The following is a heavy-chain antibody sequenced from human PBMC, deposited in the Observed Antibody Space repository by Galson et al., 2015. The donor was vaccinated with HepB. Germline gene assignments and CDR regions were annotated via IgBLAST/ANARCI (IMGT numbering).Heavy chain of an antibody. Sequence: SLRLSCAASGFTFSAYTMNWVRRAPGKGLESIAYISTNGATIYDADSVKGRFTVSRDNARNSLYLQMNSLRDQDTAVYSCVRVFFGSERYSAYWYFDLWGRGTLVTVSS. J-gene: IGHJ2*01. CDR1: GFTFSAYT. CDR2: ISTNGATI. CDR3: VRVFFGSERYSAYWYFDL. V-gene: IGHV3-48*02. D-gene: IGHD3-10*01.